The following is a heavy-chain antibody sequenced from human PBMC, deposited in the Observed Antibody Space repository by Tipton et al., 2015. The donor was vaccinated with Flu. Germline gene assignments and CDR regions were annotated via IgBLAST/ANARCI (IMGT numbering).Heavy chain of an antibody. Sequence: TLSLTCTVSGGSISSYYWSWVRQPPGKGLEWIGYIYSSGSTKYNASLKSRVTMSVDTSKNQFSLRLNSVTAADTAVYFCARGRASALRWWGGPGGGPGTESRSFDSWGQGILVTVSS. J-gene: IGHJ4*02. D-gene: IGHD2-21*01. V-gene: IGHV4-59*01. CDR1: GGSISSYY. CDR2: IYSSGST. CDR3: ARGRASALRWWGGPGGGPGTESRSFDS.